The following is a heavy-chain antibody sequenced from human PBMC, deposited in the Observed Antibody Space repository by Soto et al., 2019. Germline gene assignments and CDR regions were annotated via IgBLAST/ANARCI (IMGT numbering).Heavy chain of an antibody. CDR2: IYYSGST. D-gene: IGHD3-16*01. Sequence: QVQLQESGPGLVKPSETLSLTCTVSGGSISSYYWSWIRQPPGKGLEWIGYIYYSGSTNYNPSLKSRVTISVDTAKIQFSRKLSSVTAADTAVYYCTRGKTTGEIDYWGQGTLITVSS. V-gene: IGHV4-59*01. CDR1: GGSISSYY. J-gene: IGHJ4*02. CDR3: TRGKTTGEIDY.